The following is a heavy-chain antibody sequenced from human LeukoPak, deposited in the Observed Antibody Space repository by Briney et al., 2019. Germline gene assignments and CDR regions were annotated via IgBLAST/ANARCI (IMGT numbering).Heavy chain of an antibody. D-gene: IGHD3-22*01. CDR2: INPNSGGT. J-gene: IGHJ4*02. Sequence: ASVKVSCKASGYTFTGYYMHWVRQAPGQGLEWMGWINPNSGGTNYAQKFQGRVTMTRDTSISTAYMELSRLRSDVTAVYYCARYYDSSGYCLDYWGQGTLVTVSS. CDR1: GYTFTGYY. CDR3: ARYYDSSGYCLDY. V-gene: IGHV1-2*02.